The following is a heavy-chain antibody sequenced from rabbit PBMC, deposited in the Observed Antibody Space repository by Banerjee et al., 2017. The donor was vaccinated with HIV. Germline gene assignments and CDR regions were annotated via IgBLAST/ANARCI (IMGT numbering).Heavy chain of an antibody. Sequence: QSLEESGGDLVKPGASLTLTCTASGFSFSSSYYMCWVRQAPGKGLEWIACIYAGSSGSTYYASWAKGRFTISKTSSTTVTLQMTSLTAADTATYFCARSNSAWGTNYFNLWGPGTLVTVS. CDR2: IYAGSSGST. J-gene: IGHJ4*01. V-gene: IGHV1S40*01. D-gene: IGHD4-1*01. CDR3: ARSNSAWGTNYFNL. CDR1: GFSFSSSYY.